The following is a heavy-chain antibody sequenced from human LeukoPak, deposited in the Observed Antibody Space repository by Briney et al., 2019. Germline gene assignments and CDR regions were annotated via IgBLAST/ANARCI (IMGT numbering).Heavy chain of an antibody. CDR2: IKQDGSEK. CDR3: ARGGPAAMVDP. V-gene: IGHV3-7*01. J-gene: IGHJ5*02. CDR1: GFTFSSYW. Sequence: GGSLRLSSAASGFTFSSYWMSWVRQAPGKGLEWVANIKQDGSEKYYVDSVKGRFTISRDNAKNSLYLQMNSLRAEDTAVYYCARGGPAAMVDPWGQGTLVTVSS. D-gene: IGHD2-2*01.